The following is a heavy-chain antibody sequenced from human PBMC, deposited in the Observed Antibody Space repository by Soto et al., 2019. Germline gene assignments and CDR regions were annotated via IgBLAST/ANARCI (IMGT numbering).Heavy chain of an antibody. J-gene: IGHJ4*02. V-gene: IGHV3-11*01. CDR2: ISTSVTII. CDR3: ARAGGSGWSFDY. Sequence: QGQLVESGGGLVQPGGSLRLSCAASGYIFSDYYMTWIRQAPGKGLEWVSYISTSVTIISYADSVKGRFTISRDDAKNSLYLQMTSLRADDTAIYFCARAGGSGWSFDYWGQGTLVTVSS. D-gene: IGHD6-19*01. CDR1: GYIFSDYY.